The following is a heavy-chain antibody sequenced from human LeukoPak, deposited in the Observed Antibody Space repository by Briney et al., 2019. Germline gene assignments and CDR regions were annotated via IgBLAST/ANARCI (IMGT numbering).Heavy chain of an antibody. D-gene: IGHD3-10*01. CDR3: ARETHYYASGSLNNPFDP. CDR1: GGSFRAYY. V-gene: IGHV4-34*01. CDR2: INHSGST. J-gene: IGHJ5*02. Sequence: PSETLSLTCAVYGGSFRAYYWSWIRQPPGKGLEWIGEINHSGSTNYNPSLKSRVTISVETSKKQFSLKLSSVTAADTAVYYCARETHYYASGSLNNPFDPWGPGTLVTVSA.